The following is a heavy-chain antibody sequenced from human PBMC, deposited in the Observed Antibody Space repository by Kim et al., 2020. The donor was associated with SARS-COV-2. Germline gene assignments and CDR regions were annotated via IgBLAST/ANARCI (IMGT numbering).Heavy chain of an antibody. V-gene: IGHV4-34*01. Sequence: SETLSLTCAVYGGSFSGYYWSWIRQPPGKGLEWIGEINHSGSTNYNPSLKSRVTISVDTSKNQFSLKLSSVTAADTAVYYCARGIGEQLVHLVYYWGQGT. J-gene: IGHJ4*02. CDR2: INHSGST. CDR1: GGSFSGYY. CDR3: ARGIGEQLVHLVYY. D-gene: IGHD6-13*01.